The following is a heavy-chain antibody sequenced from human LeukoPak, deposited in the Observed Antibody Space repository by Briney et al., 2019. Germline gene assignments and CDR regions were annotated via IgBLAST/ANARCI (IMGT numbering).Heavy chain of an antibody. CDR3: ARVLSNWNYHDY. D-gene: IGHD1-1*01. Sequence: GASVKVSCKASGYTFTGYYMHWVRQAPGQGLEWMGWINPSSGGTNYAQKFQGRVTMTRDTSISTAYMELSRLRSDDTAVYYCARVLSNWNYHDYWGQGTLVTVSS. CDR2: INPSSGGT. J-gene: IGHJ4*02. CDR1: GYTFTGYY. V-gene: IGHV1-2*02.